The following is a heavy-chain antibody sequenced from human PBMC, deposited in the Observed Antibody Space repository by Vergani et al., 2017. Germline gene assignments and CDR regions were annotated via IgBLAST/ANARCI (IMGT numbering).Heavy chain of an antibody. V-gene: IGHV3-23*01. CDR3: AKPHSRGWYVGGWFDP. J-gene: IGHJ5*02. CDR2: ISGSGGST. D-gene: IGHD6-19*01. CDR1: GFTFSSYA. Sequence: EVQLLESRGGLVQPGGSLRLSCAASGFTFSSYAMSWVRQAPGKGLEWVSAISGSGGSTYYADSVKGRFTISRDNSKNTLYLQMNSLRAEDTAVYYCAKPHSRGWYVGGWFDPWGQGTLVTVSS.